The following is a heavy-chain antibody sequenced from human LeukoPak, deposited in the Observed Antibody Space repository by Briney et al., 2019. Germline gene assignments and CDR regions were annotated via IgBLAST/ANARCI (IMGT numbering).Heavy chain of an antibody. J-gene: IGHJ4*02. CDR3: ASTLGFYGPYALDY. V-gene: IGHV3-53*01. Sequence: GGSLRLSCAASGFTVSSNHMTWARQAPGKGLEWISVIYSGGSTYYADSVKGRFTISRDNSKNTLYLQMNSLRAEDTAVYYCASTLGFYGPYALDYWGQGTLVSVSS. D-gene: IGHD3-16*01. CDR1: GFTVSSNH. CDR2: IYSGGST.